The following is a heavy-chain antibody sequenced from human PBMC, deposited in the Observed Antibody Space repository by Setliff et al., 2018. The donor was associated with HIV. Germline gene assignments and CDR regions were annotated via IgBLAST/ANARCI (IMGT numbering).Heavy chain of an antibody. CDR3: ANLIGEADTPY. CDR2: ISRSGGTT. D-gene: IGHD6-13*01. Sequence: PGGSLRLSCAASGFTFSGYAMTWVRQAPGKGLEWVSTISRSGGTTYYADSVKGRFTISRDDSKNTLYLQMNSLSAEDTALYYCANLIGEADTPYWGQGTLVTVSS. J-gene: IGHJ4*02. V-gene: IGHV3-23*01. CDR1: GFTFSGYA.